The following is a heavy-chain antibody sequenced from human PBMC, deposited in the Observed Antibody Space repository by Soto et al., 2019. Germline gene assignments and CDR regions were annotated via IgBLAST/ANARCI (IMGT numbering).Heavy chain of an antibody. CDR3: ARDGSWPGHLFCDY. V-gene: IGHV1-2*04. CDR2: INPNSSGT. Sequence: QVQLVQSGAEVKKPGASVKVSCKASGYTFTGYYMHWVRQAPGQVLEWMGWINPNSSGTNYAQKFQGWVTITRDTSISTSYMELSRLRSDDTAVYYCARDGSWPGHLFCDYWGQGTLVTVSS. CDR1: GYTFTGYY. D-gene: IGHD3-10*01. J-gene: IGHJ4*02.